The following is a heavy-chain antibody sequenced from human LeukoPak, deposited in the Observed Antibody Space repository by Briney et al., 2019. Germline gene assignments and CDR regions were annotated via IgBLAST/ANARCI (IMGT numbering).Heavy chain of an antibody. CDR1: GGSISSGGYY. CDR2: IYHSGST. V-gene: IGHV4-30-2*01. J-gene: IGHJ4*02. Sequence: SETLSLTCTVSGGSISSGGYYWSWIRQPPGKGLEWIGYIYHSGSTYYNPSLKSRVTISVDRSKNQFSLKLSSVTAADTAVYYCARAYSSSSEGNYFDYWGQGTLVTVSS. CDR3: ARAYSSSSEGNYFDY. D-gene: IGHD6-6*01.